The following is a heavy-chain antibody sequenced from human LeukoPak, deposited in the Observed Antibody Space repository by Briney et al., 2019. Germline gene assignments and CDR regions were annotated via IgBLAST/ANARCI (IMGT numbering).Heavy chain of an antibody. J-gene: IGHJ6*02. Sequence: PGGSLRLSCAASGFTFSDSWMGWVRQAPGKGVEWVANMNQDGSAKGYVDSVKGRFTISRDNARNSLYLQMSSLRPQDTAVYYCATYTHWVAGDVWGQGTTVTVSS. CDR1: GFTFSDSW. CDR3: ATYTHWVAGDV. D-gene: IGHD3-16*01. V-gene: IGHV3-7*01. CDR2: MNQDGSAK.